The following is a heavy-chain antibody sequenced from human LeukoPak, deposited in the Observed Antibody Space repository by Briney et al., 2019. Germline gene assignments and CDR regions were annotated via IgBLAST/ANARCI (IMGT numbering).Heavy chain of an antibody. V-gene: IGHV3-21*01. CDR3: VKVAKYYYGSETYYFFEQ. CDR2: ISSSSSYI. J-gene: IGHJ4*02. D-gene: IGHD3-10*01. Sequence: GGSLRLSCAASGFTFSSYSMNWVRQAPGKGREWVSSISSSSSYIYYADSVKGRFTISRDNSKNSLHLQMNSLRVEDTAIYYCVKVAKYYYGSETYYFFEQWGQGTPVTASS. CDR1: GFTFSSYS.